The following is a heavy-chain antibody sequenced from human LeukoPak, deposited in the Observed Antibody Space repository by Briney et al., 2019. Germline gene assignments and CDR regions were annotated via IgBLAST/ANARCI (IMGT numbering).Heavy chain of an antibody. CDR3: ARIAGGYSYGYPDY. Sequence: SSETLSLTCTVSGDSISSSNYYWGWIRQPPGKGLEWIGSIYYSGSTYYNPSLKSRVTISVDTSKNQFSLKLRSVTAAETAVYYCARIAGGYSYGYPDYRGQGTLVTVSS. D-gene: IGHD5-18*01. V-gene: IGHV4-39*01. CDR2: IYYSGST. CDR1: GDSISSSNYY. J-gene: IGHJ4*02.